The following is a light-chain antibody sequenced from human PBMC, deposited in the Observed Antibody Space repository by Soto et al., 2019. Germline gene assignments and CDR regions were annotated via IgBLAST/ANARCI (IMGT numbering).Light chain of an antibody. CDR1: ETITDY. J-gene: IGKJ4*01. CDR3: QQNFSHLLT. Sequence: DIQMTQSPPSLSASVGDRVTITCRASETITDYLNWYQVQPGKAPNLLIYSASLLQPGVPSRFRGSGYGTDYTLTISGLQQEDSATYYWQQNFSHLLTFVAGTTV. CDR2: SAS. V-gene: IGKV1-39*01.